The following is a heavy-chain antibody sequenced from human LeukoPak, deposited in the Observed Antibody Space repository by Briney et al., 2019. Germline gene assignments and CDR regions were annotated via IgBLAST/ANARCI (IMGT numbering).Heavy chain of an antibody. CDR3: AKGLRTTVTTYFDY. CDR1: GFTFSSYA. J-gene: IGHJ4*02. V-gene: IGHV3-23*01. CDR2: ISGSGGST. Sequence: GGSLRLSCAASGFTFSSYAMTWVRQAPGKGLEWVSGISGSGGSTYYADSVKGRFTIPRDNSKNTLYLQMNSLRAEDTAVYYCAKGLRTTVTTYFDYWGQGTLVTVSS. D-gene: IGHD4-17*01.